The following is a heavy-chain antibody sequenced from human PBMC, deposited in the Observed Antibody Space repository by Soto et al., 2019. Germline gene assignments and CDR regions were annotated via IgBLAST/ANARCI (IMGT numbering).Heavy chain of an antibody. V-gene: IGHV1-69*02. CDR2: IIPILGIA. D-gene: IGHD5-12*01. CDR3: ARSRYSGYDTNFYAFDI. Sequence: ASVKVSCKASGGTFSSYTISWVRQAPGQGLEWMGRIIPILGIANYAQKFQGRVTITADKSTSTAYMELSSLRSEDTAVYYCARSRYSGYDTNFYAFDIWGQGTMVTVSS. CDR1: GGTFSSYT. J-gene: IGHJ3*02.